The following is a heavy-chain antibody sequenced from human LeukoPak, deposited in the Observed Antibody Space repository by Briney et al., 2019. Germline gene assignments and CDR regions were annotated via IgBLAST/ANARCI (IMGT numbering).Heavy chain of an antibody. CDR3: AKGRGTAVTSAANY. CDR1: GFTFSTYW. V-gene: IGHV3-74*01. J-gene: IGHJ4*02. D-gene: IGHD4-17*01. CDR2: INSDGSST. Sequence: GGSLRLSCAASGFTFSTYWMHWVRQPPGKGLVWVSRINSDGSSTTYADSVKDRFSISRDNSKTTVSLQMNSLRAEDTAVYYCAKGRGTAVTSAANYWGQGTLVTVSS.